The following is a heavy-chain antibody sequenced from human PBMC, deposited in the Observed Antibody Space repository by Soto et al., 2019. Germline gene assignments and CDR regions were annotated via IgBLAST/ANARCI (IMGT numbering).Heavy chain of an antibody. CDR2: ISDFEAGA. J-gene: IGHJ5*02. Sequence: QVQLVQSGTEVKKPGASVKVSCKASGYTYSNYGISWVRQAPGQGLEWMGWISDFEAGANYGLRFRGRVTLTIDTSASTAYMELRRLTSDDTAVSYCVSDYDIWGYDWFDPWGQGTLVIVSS. CDR1: GYTYSNYG. D-gene: IGHD3-9*01. V-gene: IGHV1-18*01. CDR3: VSDYDIWGYDWFDP.